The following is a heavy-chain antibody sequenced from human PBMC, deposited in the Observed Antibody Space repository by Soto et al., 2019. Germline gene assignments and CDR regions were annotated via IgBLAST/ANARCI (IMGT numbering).Heavy chain of an antibody. J-gene: IGHJ4*02. CDR1: SGSISSSNW. CDR2: VYHSGST. V-gene: IGHV4-4*02. Sequence: SETLSLTCAVSSGSISSSNWWRWVRQTPGKGLEWIGEVYHSGSTKYNPSLKSRVTISVDKSKNQFSLKLSSVTAADTAVYYCARGLNYYGDFDYWGQGTLVTVSS. CDR3: ARGLNYYGDFDY. D-gene: IGHD4-17*01.